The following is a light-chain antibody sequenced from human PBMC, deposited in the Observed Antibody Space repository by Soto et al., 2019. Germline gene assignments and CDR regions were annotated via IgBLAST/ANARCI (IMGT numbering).Light chain of an antibody. V-gene: IGKV2-28*01. CDR3: MKALQTPGK. Sequence: EIFMTQSPLSLPVTPVEPASISCRSSQSLLHSNGYNYLDWYLQKPGQSPQLLIYMGSLRASGVPDRFSGSGSGTDFTLKISRLEAEDVGIYYCMKALQTPGKFGQGTKVDIK. CDR2: MGS. CDR1: QSLLHSNGYNY. J-gene: IGKJ1*01.